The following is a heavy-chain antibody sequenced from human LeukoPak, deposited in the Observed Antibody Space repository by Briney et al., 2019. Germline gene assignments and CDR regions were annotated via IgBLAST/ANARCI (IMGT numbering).Heavy chain of an antibody. Sequence: GGSLRLSCAASGFTFSSYGMHWVRQAPGKGLEWVSVIYSGGSTYYADSVKGRFTISRDNSKNTLYLQMNSLRAEDTAVYYCARDQVVPAADYYYYYGMDVWGKGTTVTVSS. V-gene: IGHV3-53*01. CDR2: IYSGGST. J-gene: IGHJ6*04. D-gene: IGHD2-2*01. CDR1: GFTFSSYG. CDR3: ARDQVVPAADYYYYYGMDV.